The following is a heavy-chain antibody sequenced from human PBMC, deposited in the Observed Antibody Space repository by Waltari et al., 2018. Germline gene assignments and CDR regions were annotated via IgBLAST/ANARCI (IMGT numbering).Heavy chain of an antibody. D-gene: IGHD2-15*01. V-gene: IGHV3-7*01. CDR2: IKEDGSDK. Sequence: EAQLEESGGGLVQPGGSLRLSCAASGFSISSYWMRWVRQAPGKGLEWVASIKEDGSDKYYVDSGKGRFTISRDNAKNSLYLQVNSLRVEDTAVYYCARAFKYSMDVWGQGTTVTVSS. CDR3: ARAFKYSMDV. J-gene: IGHJ6*02. CDR1: GFSISSYW.